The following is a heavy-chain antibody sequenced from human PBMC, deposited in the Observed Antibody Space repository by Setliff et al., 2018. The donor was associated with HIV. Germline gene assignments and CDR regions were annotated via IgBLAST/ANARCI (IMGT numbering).Heavy chain of an antibody. V-gene: IGHV1-69*05. CDR2: IIPAFGRA. D-gene: IGHD2-2*01. Sequence: SVKVSCKASGQTLSVHPISWVRQAPGRGLEWMGGIIPAFGRANYAQKFQGRVTITTDESTSTAYMELSSLRSEDTAVYYCARAPSRPYYFDYWGQGTLVTVSS. CDR3: ARAPSRPYYFDY. CDR1: GQTLSVHP. J-gene: IGHJ4*02.